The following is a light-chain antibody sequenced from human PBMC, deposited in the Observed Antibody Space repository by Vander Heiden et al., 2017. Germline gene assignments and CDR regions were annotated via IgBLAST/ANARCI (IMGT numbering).Light chain of an antibody. V-gene: IGKV1-5*03. Sequence: DIQMTQSPSTLSAYVGDRVVITCRASQSINSWLAWYHQAPGKAPKLLISQASSLESGVPSRFGGSGSRTEFTLTISSLQPDDFATYYCQQYITYSTFGQGTKVEIK. CDR1: QSINSW. CDR2: QAS. CDR3: QQYITYST. J-gene: IGKJ1*01.